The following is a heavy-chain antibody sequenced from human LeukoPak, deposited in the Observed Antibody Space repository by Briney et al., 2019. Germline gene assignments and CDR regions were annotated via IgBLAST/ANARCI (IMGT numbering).Heavy chain of an antibody. J-gene: IGHJ6*03. V-gene: IGHV4-31*03. CDR1: GGSISSGGYY. CDR3: ARVRHGRNFVKYYYYYYMDV. D-gene: IGHD3-9*01. Sequence: SETLSLTCTVSGGSISSGGYYWSWIRQHPGKGLEWIGYIYYSGSTYYNPSLKSRVTISVDTSKNQFSLKLSSVTAADTAVYYCARVRHGRNFVKYYYYYYMDVWGKGTTVTVSS. CDR2: IYYSGST.